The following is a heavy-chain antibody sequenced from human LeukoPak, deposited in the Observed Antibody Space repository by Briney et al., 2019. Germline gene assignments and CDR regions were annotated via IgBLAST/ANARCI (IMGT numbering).Heavy chain of an antibody. CDR1: GYTFTSYY. V-gene: IGHV1-46*01. CDR3: ARDVVRGVRYYYGMDV. CDR2: INPSGGST. Sequence: ASVKVSCKASGYTFTSYYMHWVRQAPGQGLEWMGIINPSGGSTSYAQKFQGRVTMTRDTSTSTVYMELSSLRSEGTAVYYCARDVVRGVRYYYGMDVWGQGTTVTVSS. J-gene: IGHJ6*02. D-gene: IGHD3-10*01.